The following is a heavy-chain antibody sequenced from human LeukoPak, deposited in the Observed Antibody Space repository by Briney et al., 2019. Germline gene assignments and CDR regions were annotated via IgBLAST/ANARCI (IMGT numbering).Heavy chain of an antibody. CDR2: ISAYNGNT. V-gene: IGHV1-18*01. J-gene: IGHJ6*03. Sequence: GASVKLSCNASGYTFTSYGISWVRQAPGQGLEWMGWISAYNGNTNYAQKLQGRVTMTTDRSTSTAYMELRSLRSDDTAVYYCARDLVSSSWFSYYYYYYMDVWGKGTTVTVSS. CDR3: ARDLVSSSWFSYYYYYYMDV. CDR1: GYTFTSYG. D-gene: IGHD6-13*01.